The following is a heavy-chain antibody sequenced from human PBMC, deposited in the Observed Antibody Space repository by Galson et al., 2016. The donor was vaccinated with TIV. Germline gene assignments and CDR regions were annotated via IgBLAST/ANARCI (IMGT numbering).Heavy chain of an antibody. CDR3: TRGSLEP. Sequence: SLRLSCAGSGFTFGDYAVSWFRQAPGKGLEWVGLITNIAFGGTTGYAASVKGRFTISRDDSKSVAYLQMNSLKTEDTALYYCTRGSLEPWGQGTLVSVSS. CDR1: GFTFGDYA. J-gene: IGHJ5*02. D-gene: IGHD1-1*01. V-gene: IGHV3-49*03. CDR2: ITNIAFGGTT.